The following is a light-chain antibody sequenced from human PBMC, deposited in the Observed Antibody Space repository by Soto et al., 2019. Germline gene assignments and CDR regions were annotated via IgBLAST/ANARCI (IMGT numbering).Light chain of an antibody. CDR1: QSVSSY. CDR2: DAS. V-gene: IGKV3-11*01. Sequence: EIVLTQSPATLSLSPGERATLSCRASQSVSSYLAWYQQKPGQAPRLLIYDASNRATGIPARFSGSGSGTDFTLTISRLEPEDFAVYYCQQYIQWPPGMFGPGTKV. CDR3: QQYIQWPPGM. J-gene: IGKJ1*01.